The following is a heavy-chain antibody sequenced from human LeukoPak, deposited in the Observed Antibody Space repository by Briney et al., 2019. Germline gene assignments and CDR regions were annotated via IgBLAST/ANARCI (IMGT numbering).Heavy chain of an antibody. D-gene: IGHD3-10*01. Sequence: GGSLRLSCVASGFTFSSSAMNWVRQAPGKGLEWVSGESGTGVKTYYADSVKGRFTISRDNSKTTLYLQINSLRADDTAVYYCAKAGGSGSYFYYYIDVWGKGTTVTVSS. CDR3: AKAGGSGSYFYYYIDV. J-gene: IGHJ6*03. CDR1: GFTFSSSA. V-gene: IGHV3-23*01. CDR2: ESGTGVKT.